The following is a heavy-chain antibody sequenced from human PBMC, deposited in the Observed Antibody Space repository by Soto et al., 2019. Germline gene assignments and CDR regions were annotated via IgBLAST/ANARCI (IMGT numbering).Heavy chain of an antibody. J-gene: IGHJ6*02. V-gene: IGHV3-23*01. Sequence: PGGSLRLSCAASGFTFSSYAMSWVRQAPGKGLEWVSAISGSGGSTYYADSVKGRFTISRDNSKNTLYLQMNSLRAEDTAVYYCARTSGYYSFGERKQHYYYGMDVWGQGTTVTVSS. CDR1: GFTFSSYA. CDR3: ARTSGYYSFGERKQHYYYGMDV. D-gene: IGHD3-22*01. CDR2: ISGSGGST.